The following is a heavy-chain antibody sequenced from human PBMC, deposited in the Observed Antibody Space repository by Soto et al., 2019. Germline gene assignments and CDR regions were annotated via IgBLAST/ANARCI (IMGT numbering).Heavy chain of an antibody. CDR2: IYHSGST. D-gene: IGHD2-15*01. CDR1: GGSISSGGYS. J-gene: IGHJ4*02. CDR3: ASLVAATLSFDY. Sequence: SETLSLTCAVSGGSISSGGYSWSWIRQPPGKGLEWIGYIYHSGSTCYNPSLKSRVTISVDRSKNQFSLKLSSVTAADTAVYYCASLVAATLSFDYWGQGTLVTVSS. V-gene: IGHV4-30-2*01.